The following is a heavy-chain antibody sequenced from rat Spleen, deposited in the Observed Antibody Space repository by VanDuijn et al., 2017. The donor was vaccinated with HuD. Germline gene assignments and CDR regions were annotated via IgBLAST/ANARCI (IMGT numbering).Heavy chain of an antibody. V-gene: IGHV4-2*01. CDR1: GFNFKDYW. J-gene: IGHJ2*01. CDR2: INKDSRTI. Sequence: EVKLVESGGGLVQPGRSLKLSCAASGFNFKDYWMGWVRQAPGKGLEWIGEINKDSRTIKYSPSLKDKFTISRDNAQNTLFLQMNKLGSEDKAIYYCARGPNYGGWPDYFDFWGQGVMVTVSS. D-gene: IGHD1-11*01. CDR3: ARGPNYGGWPDYFDF.